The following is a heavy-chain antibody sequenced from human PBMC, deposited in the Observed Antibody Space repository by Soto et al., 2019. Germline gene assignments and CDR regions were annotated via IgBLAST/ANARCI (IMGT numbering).Heavy chain of an antibody. CDR1: GGSFSGYC. Sequence: SETLSLTCAVYGGSFSGYCWSWISQPPGKGLEWIGIISYSRTTNYNPSLKSRVTISVDTSKNQFSLNLSSVTAADTAVYFCGRERDSNSWPSREVWGAGTTVTVCS. CDR2: ISYSRTT. V-gene: IGHV4-59*01. D-gene: IGHD3-22*01. J-gene: IGHJ6*02. CDR3: GRERDSNSWPSREV.